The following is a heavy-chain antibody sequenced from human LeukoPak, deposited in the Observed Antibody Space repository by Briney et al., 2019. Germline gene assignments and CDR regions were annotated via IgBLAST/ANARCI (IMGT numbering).Heavy chain of an antibody. CDR1: GYTFTSYG. J-gene: IGHJ4*02. Sequence: ASVKVSCKASGYTFTSYGISWVRQAPGQGLEWMGWISAYNGNTNYAQKLQGRVTMTTDTSTSTAYMELRSLRSEDTAVYYCARVLYYDYVWGSCDYWGQGTLVTVSS. CDR2: ISAYNGNT. CDR3: ARVLYYDYVWGSCDY. D-gene: IGHD3-16*01. V-gene: IGHV1-18*01.